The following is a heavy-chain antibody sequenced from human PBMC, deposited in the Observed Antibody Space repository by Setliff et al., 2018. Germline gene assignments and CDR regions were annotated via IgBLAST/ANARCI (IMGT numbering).Heavy chain of an antibody. D-gene: IGHD3-22*01. CDR1: GGSISSGSYY. CDR3: ARGPVMIVATGYFDY. J-gene: IGHJ4*02. V-gene: IGHV4-61*02. CDR2: IYTSGST. Sequence: PSETLSLTCTVSGGSISSGSYYWSWIRQPAGKGLEWIGRIYTSGSTNYNPSLKSRVTISVDTSKNQFSLKLSSVTAADTAVYYCARGPVMIVATGYFDYWGQGTRVTVSS.